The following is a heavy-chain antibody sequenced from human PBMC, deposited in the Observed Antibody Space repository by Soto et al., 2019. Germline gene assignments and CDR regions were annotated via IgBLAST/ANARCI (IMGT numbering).Heavy chain of an antibody. J-gene: IGHJ4*02. V-gene: IGHV1-18*04. CDR1: GYTFTSYG. CDR3: ESSSYMAGDNDTHYFDC. D-gene: IGHD6-19*01. CDR2: ISAYNGNT. Sequence: ASVKVSCKASGYTFTSYGFSWVRQAPGQGLEWMGWISAYNGNTNYAQKLQGRVTMTTDTSTSTAYKEMRSRTSDDTAVYYCESSSYMAGDNDTHYFDCWGEGARGAV.